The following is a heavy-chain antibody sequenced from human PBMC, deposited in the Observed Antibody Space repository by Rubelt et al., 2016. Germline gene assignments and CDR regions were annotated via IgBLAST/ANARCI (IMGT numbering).Heavy chain of an antibody. J-gene: IGHJ6*02. Sequence: QVQLQESGPGLVKPSETLSLTCTVSGYSISSGYYWGWIRQPPGKGLEWIGSIYYSGSTYYNPPLKSRVTISVDTSKNHFSLKLGSVTAAETAVYYCARGTTYYDFWSGYYNGMDVWGQGTTVTVSS. V-gene: IGHV4-38-2*02. D-gene: IGHD3-3*01. CDR2: IYYSGST. CDR3: ARGTTYYDFWSGYYNGMDV. CDR1: GYSISSGYY.